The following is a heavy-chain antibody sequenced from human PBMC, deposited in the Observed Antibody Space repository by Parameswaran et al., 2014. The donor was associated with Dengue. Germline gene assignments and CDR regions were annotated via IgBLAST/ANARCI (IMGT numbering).Heavy chain of an antibody. D-gene: IGHD3-9*01. Sequence: ASVKVSCKASGYTFTSYYMHWVRQAPGQGLEWMGIINPSGGSTSYAQKFQGRVTMTRDTSTSTVYMELSSLRSEDTAVYYCARELGYDILTGLLITDMGYYYYGMDVWGQGTTVTVSS. V-gene: IGHV1-46*01. CDR1: GYTFTSYY. J-gene: IGHJ6*02. CDR3: ARELGYDILTGLLITDMGYYYYGMDV. CDR2: INPSGGST.